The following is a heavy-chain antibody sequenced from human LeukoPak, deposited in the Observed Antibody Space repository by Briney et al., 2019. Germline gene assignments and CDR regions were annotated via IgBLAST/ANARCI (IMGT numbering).Heavy chain of an antibody. CDR3: AKTVVVTANPRAFDI. CDR1: GFTVSSNY. CDR2: IYSGGST. Sequence: GGSLRLSCAASGFTVSSNYMSWVRQAPGKGLEWVSVIYSGGSTYYADSVKGRFTISRDNSKNTLYLQMNSLRAEGTAVYYCAKTVVVTANPRAFDIWGQGTMVTVSS. D-gene: IGHD2-21*02. J-gene: IGHJ3*02. V-gene: IGHV3-53*01.